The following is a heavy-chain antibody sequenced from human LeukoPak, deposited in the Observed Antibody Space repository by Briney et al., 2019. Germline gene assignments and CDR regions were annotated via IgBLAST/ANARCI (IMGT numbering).Heavy chain of an antibody. CDR2: ISYDGSNK. D-gene: IGHD2-21*01. J-gene: IGHJ4*02. V-gene: IGHV3-30*18. Sequence: PGRSLRLSCAASGFTFSSYGVHWVRQAPGKGLEWVAVISYDGSNKYYAESVKGRFTISRYNSKNTLYLQMNSLRAEDTAVYYCAKDRAVVVVIATLDYWGQGTLVTVSS. CDR3: AKDRAVVVVIATLDY. CDR1: GFTFSSYG.